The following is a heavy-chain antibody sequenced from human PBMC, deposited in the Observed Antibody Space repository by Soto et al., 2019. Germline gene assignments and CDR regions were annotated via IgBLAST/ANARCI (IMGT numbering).Heavy chain of an antibody. V-gene: IGHV3-48*01. D-gene: IGHD3-3*01. CDR3: ASHYDFWSGYYASPIGSSDY. CDR2: ISSSSSTI. CDR1: GFTFSSYS. J-gene: IGHJ4*02. Sequence: GGSLRLSCAASGFTFSSYSMNWVRQAPGKGLEWVSYISSSSSTIYYADSVKGRFTISKDNAKNSLYLQMNSLRAEDTAVYYCASHYDFWSGYYASPIGSSDYWGQGTLVTVSS.